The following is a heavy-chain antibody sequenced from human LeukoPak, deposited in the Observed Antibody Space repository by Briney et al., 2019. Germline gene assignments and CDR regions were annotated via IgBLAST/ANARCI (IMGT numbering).Heavy chain of an antibody. Sequence: GGSLRLSCAASGFTFSSYAMSWVRQAPGKGLEWVSAISGSGGSTYYADSVKSRFTISRDNSKNTLYLQMNSLRAEDTAVYYCAKDPIPIGYGLFDYWGQGTLVTVSS. CDR2: ISGSGGST. CDR1: GFTFSSYA. CDR3: AKDPIPIGYGLFDY. D-gene: IGHD5-12*01. J-gene: IGHJ4*02. V-gene: IGHV3-23*01.